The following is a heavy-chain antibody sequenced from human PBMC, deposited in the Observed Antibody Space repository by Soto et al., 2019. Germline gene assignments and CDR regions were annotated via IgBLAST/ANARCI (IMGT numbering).Heavy chain of an antibody. CDR1: GYTFTKYG. J-gene: IGHJ4*02. CDR2: ISVYNGNT. V-gene: IGHV1-18*01. Sequence: QVQLVQSGAEVKKPGTSVKVSCKASGYTFTKYGITWVRQAPGQGLEWMGWISVYNGNTKYGQKFRDRVTMTTDTSTTTAYMELRSLRSDDTAVYYCAKVISQASCRYYFAYWGQGTLVTVSS. CDR3: AKVISQASCRYYFAY. D-gene: IGHD2-21*01.